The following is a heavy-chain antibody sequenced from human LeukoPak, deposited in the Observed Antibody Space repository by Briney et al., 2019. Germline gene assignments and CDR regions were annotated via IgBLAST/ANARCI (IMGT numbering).Heavy chain of an antibody. D-gene: IGHD2-8*01. CDR3: ARVSGYCTNGVCYSYNWFDP. J-gene: IGHJ5*02. CDR2: IYYSGST. V-gene: IGHV4-59*01. Sequence: SETLSLTCAVYGGSFSGYYWSWIRQPPGKGLEWIGYIYYSGSTNYNPSLKSRVTISVDTSKNQFSLKLSSVTAADTAVYYCARVSGYCTNGVCYSYNWFDPWGQGTLVTVSS. CDR1: GGSFSGYY.